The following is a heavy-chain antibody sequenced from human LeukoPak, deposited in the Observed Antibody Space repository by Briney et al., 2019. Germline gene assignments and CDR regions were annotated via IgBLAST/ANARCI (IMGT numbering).Heavy chain of an antibody. CDR1: GFTFISSD. CDR3: ARILSSSHAFDI. Sequence: PGGSLRLSCAASGFTFISSDMNWVRQAPGKGLERVASISSNSRNTHYADSLKGRFTISRDNAKNSLYLQMNSLRAEDTAVYYCARILSSSHAFDIWGQGTMVTVSS. V-gene: IGHV3-21*01. D-gene: IGHD2-2*01. J-gene: IGHJ3*02. CDR2: ISSNSRNT.